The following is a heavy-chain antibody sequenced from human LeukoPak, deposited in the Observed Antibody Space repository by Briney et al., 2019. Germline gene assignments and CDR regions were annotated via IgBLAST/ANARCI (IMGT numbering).Heavy chain of an antibody. CDR1: GGSISSYY. J-gene: IGHJ3*02. Sequence: SETLSLTCTVSGGSISSYYWSWLRQPAGKGLEWIGRIYTSGSTNYNPSLKSRVTMSVDTSKNQFSLKLSSVTAADTAVYYCARALGYCSSTSCRGAFDIWGQGTMVTVSS. V-gene: IGHV4-4*07. CDR3: ARALGYCSSTSCRGAFDI. CDR2: IYTSGST. D-gene: IGHD2-2*01.